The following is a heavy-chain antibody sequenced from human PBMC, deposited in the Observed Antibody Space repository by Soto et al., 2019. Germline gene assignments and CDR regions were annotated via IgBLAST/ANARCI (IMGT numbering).Heavy chain of an antibody. V-gene: IGHV1-69*12. D-gene: IGHD3-22*01. CDR2: IIPIFGTA. CDR3: ARGASGITMIVRVGWYFDL. J-gene: IGHJ2*01. CDR1: GGTFSSYA. Sequence: QVQLVQSGAEVKKPGSSVKVSCKASGGTFSSYAISWVRQAPGQGLEWMGGIIPIFGTANYAQKFQGRVTITADESTSTAYMELSSLRSEDTAVYYCARGASGITMIVRVGWYFDLWGRGTLVTVSS.